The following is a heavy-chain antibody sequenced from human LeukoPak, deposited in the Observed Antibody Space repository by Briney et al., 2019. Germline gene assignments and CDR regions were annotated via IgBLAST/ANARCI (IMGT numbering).Heavy chain of an antibody. CDR2: IYTSGST. CDR1: GGSISSGGYY. D-gene: IGHD6-19*01. CDR3: ARDQNPEWLVHGLVFAFDI. J-gene: IGHJ3*02. V-gene: IGHV4-61*02. Sequence: SQTLSLTCTVSGGSISSGGYYWSWIRQHPGKGLEWIGRIYTSGSTNYNPSLKSRVTMSVDTSKNQFSLKLSSVTAADTAVYYCARDQNPEWLVHGLVFAFDIWGQGTMVTVSS.